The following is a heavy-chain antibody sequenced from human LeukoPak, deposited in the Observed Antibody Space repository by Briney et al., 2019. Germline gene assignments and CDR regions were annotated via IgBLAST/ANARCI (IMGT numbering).Heavy chain of an antibody. V-gene: IGHV3-53*01. CDR3: VVTVWFDY. J-gene: IGHJ4*02. CDR1: GFTFSDYY. D-gene: IGHD5-18*01. Sequence: GGSLRLSCAASGFTFSDYYMSWIRQAPGKGLEWVSVIYSGGSTYYADSVKGRFTISRDNSKNTLYLQMNSLRAEDTAVYYCVVTVWFDYWGQGTLVTVSS. CDR2: IYSGGST.